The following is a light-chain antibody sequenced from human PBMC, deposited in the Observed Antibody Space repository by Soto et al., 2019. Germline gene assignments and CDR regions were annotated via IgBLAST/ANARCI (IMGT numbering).Light chain of an antibody. CDR3: QQYDSSWT. V-gene: IGKV3-20*01. CDR2: GVS. CDR1: QSVPSNF. J-gene: IGKJ1*01. Sequence: EIVLTQSPSTLSLSPGERATLSCRASQSVPSNFLAWYQQKPGQAPILLIYGVSRRATGIPDRFSGSGSGTDFTLTISRLEPEDFAVYYCQQYDSSWTFGQGTKVEIK.